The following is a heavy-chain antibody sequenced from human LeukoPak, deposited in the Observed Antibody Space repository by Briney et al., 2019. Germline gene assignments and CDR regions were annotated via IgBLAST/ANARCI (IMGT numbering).Heavy chain of an antibody. CDR3: ARVWQQLVRHAFDI. Sequence: GGSLRLSCAASGFTFSSYEMNWVRQALGKGLEWVSSISSSSSYIYYADSVKGRFTISRDNAKNSLYLQMNSLRAEDTAVYYCARVWQQLVRHAFDIWGQGTMVTVSS. CDR1: GFTFSSYE. J-gene: IGHJ3*02. CDR2: ISSSSSYI. V-gene: IGHV3-21*01. D-gene: IGHD6-13*01.